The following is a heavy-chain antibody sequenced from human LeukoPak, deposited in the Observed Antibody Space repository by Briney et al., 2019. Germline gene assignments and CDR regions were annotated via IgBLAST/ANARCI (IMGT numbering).Heavy chain of an antibody. CDR2: INRNSGGT. Sequence: SSVKVSCKASGYTFTGYYMHWVRQAPGQGLEWMGWINRNSGGTNYAQKFQGRVTMTRDTSISTAYMELSRLRSDDTAVYYCARGTTVTTFEYWGQGTLVTVSS. CDR3: ARGTTVTTFEY. D-gene: IGHD4-11*01. J-gene: IGHJ4*02. CDR1: GYTFTGYY. V-gene: IGHV1-2*02.